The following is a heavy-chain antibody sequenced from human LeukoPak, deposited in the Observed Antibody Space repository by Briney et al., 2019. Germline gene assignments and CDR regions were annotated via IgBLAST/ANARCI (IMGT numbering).Heavy chain of an antibody. CDR3: ASRRLRLGELSLYFDY. J-gene: IGHJ4*02. Sequence: GGSLRLSCAASGFSFSNYNMNWVRQAPGKGPEWLSYISSSSSTIYYADSVKGRFTISRDNAKNSLYLQMNSLRAEDTAVYYCASRRLRLGELSLYFDYWGQGTLVTVSS. V-gene: IGHV3-48*04. D-gene: IGHD3-16*02. CDR2: ISSSSSTI. CDR1: GFSFSNYN.